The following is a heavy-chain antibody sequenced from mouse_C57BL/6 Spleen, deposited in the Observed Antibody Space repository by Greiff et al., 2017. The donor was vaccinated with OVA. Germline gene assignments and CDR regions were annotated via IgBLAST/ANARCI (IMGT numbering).Heavy chain of an antibody. J-gene: IGHJ3*01. CDR1: GYTFTDYE. CDR2: IDPETGGT. Sequence: VQLQQPGAELVRPGASVTLSCKASGYTFTDYEMHWVKQTPVHGLEWIGAIDPETGGTAYNQKFKGKATLTADKSSSTAYMELRSLTSEDSAVYYDTRYYYGSSYSAWFAYWGQGTLVTVSA. V-gene: IGHV1-15*01. D-gene: IGHD1-1*01. CDR3: TRYYYGSSYSAWFAY.